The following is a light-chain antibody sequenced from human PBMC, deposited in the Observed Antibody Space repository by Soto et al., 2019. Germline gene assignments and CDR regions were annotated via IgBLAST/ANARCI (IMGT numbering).Light chain of an antibody. V-gene: IGLV2-14*01. J-gene: IGLJ1*01. CDR3: NSLRVNHLYV. Sequence: QSLLTQPASVSLSPGQTITISCTGTSSDVGRYNTVSWYQHHPGKAPKLIIYEVTHRPAGVSDRFSASKSGNTASLTISGLQAEDEADYYCNSLRVNHLYVFGSGTKVTVL. CDR2: EVT. CDR1: SSDVGRYNT.